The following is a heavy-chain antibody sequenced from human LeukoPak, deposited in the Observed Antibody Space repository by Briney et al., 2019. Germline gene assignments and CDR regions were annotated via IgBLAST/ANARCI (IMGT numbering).Heavy chain of an antibody. CDR2: INPNSGAT. Sequence: RASVTVSCKASGYSFTDYFIHWVRQAPGQGLEWMGWINPNSGATNYAQKFQGRVTMTRDTSISTAYMELSRLRSDDTAVYYCARGNWRKVVPAAMLSYWGQGTLVTVSS. J-gene: IGHJ4*02. V-gene: IGHV1-2*02. CDR1: GYSFTDYF. CDR3: ARGNWRKVVPAAMLSY. D-gene: IGHD2-2*01.